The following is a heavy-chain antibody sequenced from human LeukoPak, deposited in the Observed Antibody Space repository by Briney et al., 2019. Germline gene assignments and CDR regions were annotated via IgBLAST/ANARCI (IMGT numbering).Heavy chain of an antibody. CDR3: ARRAGAYSHPYDY. Sequence: GGSLRLSCAASGFTFSSYEMNWVRQAPGKGLEWVSYISSSGSTIYYADSVKGRFTISRDNAKDSLYLQMNSLRAEDTAVYYCARRAGAYSHPYDYWGQGTLVTVSS. CDR1: GFTFSSYE. V-gene: IGHV3-48*03. D-gene: IGHD4/OR15-4a*01. CDR2: ISSSGSTI. J-gene: IGHJ4*02.